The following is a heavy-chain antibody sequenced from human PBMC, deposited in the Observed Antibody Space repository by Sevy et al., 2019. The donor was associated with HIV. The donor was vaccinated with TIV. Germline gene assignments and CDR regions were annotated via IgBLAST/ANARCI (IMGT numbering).Heavy chain of an antibody. D-gene: IGHD6-19*01. CDR3: TRESIPVAGIEYYFHY. J-gene: IGHJ4*02. CDR2: IWYDGSNK. CDR1: GFSYNGYG. V-gene: IGHV3-33*01. Sequence: GGSLRLSCEAFGFSYNGYGMHWVRQAPGKGLEWVAVIWYDGSNKEYADSVKGRFTISRDNSKNTLYLQMNNLRAEDTAVYYCTRESIPVAGIEYYFHYWGQGTRVTVSS.